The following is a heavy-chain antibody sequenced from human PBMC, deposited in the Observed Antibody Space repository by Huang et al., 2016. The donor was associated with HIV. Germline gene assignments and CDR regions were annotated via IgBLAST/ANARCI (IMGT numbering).Heavy chain of an antibody. CDR2: NKGNGRT. J-gene: IGHJ5*02. Sequence: QVQLVQSGAEVEKPGASVNLSCKASGFNFLTYALHWVRQAPGQRLEGMGWNKGNGRTKNSQKCQGRVTITRDRAASPVYVDFKSLTYEDTAVYYCARDKEAGTPFFDPWGQGTLVTVSS. CDR1: GFNFLTYA. V-gene: IGHV1-3*01. D-gene: IGHD6-19*01. CDR3: ARDKEAGTPFFDP.